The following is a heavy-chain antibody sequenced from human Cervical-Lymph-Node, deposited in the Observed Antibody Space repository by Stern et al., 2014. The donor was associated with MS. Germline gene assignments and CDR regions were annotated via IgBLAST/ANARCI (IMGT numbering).Heavy chain of an antibody. J-gene: IGHJ4*02. V-gene: IGHV4-59*01. CDR2: IYYRGST. CDR1: GGSISSYY. Sequence: QVQLVESGPRLVRPSETLSLTCTVSGGSISSYYWSWIRQPPGKGLAWIGDIYYRGSTNYNPSLKSRVTISVDTSKNQFSLKLSSVTAADTAVYYCAREAFLRGQQLVIDYWGQGTLVTVSS. D-gene: IGHD6-13*01. CDR3: AREAFLRGQQLVIDY.